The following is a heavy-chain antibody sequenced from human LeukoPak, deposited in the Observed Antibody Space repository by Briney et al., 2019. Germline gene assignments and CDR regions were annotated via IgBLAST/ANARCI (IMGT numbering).Heavy chain of an antibody. V-gene: IGHV3-48*04. CDR3: ARGVFHGGTDY. Sequence: GSLRLSCAASGFTITTYSMNWVRQAPGKGLEWVSYISSSSSTIYYADSVKGRFTISRDNAKNTLYLQMNSLRAEDTAVYYCARGVFHGGTDYWGQGTLVTVSS. D-gene: IGHD4-23*01. CDR1: GFTITTYS. CDR2: ISSSSSTI. J-gene: IGHJ4*02.